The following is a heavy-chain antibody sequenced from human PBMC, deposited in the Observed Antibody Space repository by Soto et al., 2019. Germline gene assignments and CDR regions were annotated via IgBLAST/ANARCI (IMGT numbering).Heavy chain of an antibody. Sequence: SGTTLVNPTQTLTLTCTLSGFSISTYGVRVSWIRQPPGKALEWLARIDWDDDKFYSTSLRTRLTISKDTSKNQVVLSMTNMDPVDTATYYCARIAAAGSAIWFDPWGQGTRVTVSS. J-gene: IGHJ5*02. CDR3: ARIAAAGSAIWFDP. V-gene: IGHV2-70*04. CDR2: IDWDDDK. D-gene: IGHD6-13*01. CDR1: GFSISTYGVR.